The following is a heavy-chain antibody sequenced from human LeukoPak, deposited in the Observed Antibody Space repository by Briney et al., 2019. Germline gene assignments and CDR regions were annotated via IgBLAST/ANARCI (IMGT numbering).Heavy chain of an antibody. CDR1: GFTFSSFG. CDR2: IRYDGSNK. CDR3: AKTSSSWSYYYYYYYMDV. V-gene: IGHV3-30*02. J-gene: IGHJ6*03. D-gene: IGHD6-13*01. Sequence: PGGSLRLSCVASGFTFSSFGMNWVRQAPGKGLEWVAFIRYDGSNKYYADSVKGRFTISRDNSKNTLYLQMNSLRAEDTAVYYCAKTSSSWSYYYYYYYMDVWGKGTTVTISS.